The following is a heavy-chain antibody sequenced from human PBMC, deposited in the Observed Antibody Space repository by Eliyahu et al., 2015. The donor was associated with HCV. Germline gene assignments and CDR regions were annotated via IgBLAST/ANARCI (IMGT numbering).Heavy chain of an antibody. J-gene: IGHJ5*02. CDR2: IYWNDDK. V-gene: IGHV2-5*01. D-gene: IGHD3-3*01. CDR1: GFSLSTSGVG. Sequence: QITLKESGPTLVKPTQTLTLTCTFSGFSLSTSGVGVGWIRQPPGKALEWLALIYWNDDKRYSPFLKSRLTITKDTSKNQVVLTMTNMDPVDTATYYCAHRLADWGGYYNHWFDPWGQGTLVTVSS. CDR3: AHRLADWGGYYNHWFDP.